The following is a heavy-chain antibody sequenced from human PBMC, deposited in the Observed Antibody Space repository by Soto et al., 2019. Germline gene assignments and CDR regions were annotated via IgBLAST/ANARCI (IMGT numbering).Heavy chain of an antibody. V-gene: IGHV4-59*02. J-gene: IGHJ6*02. CDR2: TSYTGDT. CDR1: GDSVTSYH. CDR3: ASDHRWSNQYYGIDV. Sequence: SETLSLTCFVAGDSVTSYHWGSIRQCAGKGLEWIAYTSYTGDTNYNRSLQSRATTSFDTSKNQLSLNFTSMTAADTAVYYCASDHRWSNQYYGIDVWGQGSTDTVSS. D-gene: IGHD2-15*01.